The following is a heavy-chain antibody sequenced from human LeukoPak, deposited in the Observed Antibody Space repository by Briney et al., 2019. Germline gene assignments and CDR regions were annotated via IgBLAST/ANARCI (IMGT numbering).Heavy chain of an antibody. J-gene: IGHJ4*02. CDR2: IYYSGST. CDR3: AREVRGVTEFDY. V-gene: IGHV4-59*01. Sequence: PSETLSLTCTVSGGSISSYYWSWIRQPPGKGLEWIGYIYYSGSTNYNPSLKSRVTISVDTSKNQFSLKLSSVTAADTAVYYCAREVRGVTEFDYWGQGTLVTVSS. D-gene: IGHD3-10*01. CDR1: GGSISSYY.